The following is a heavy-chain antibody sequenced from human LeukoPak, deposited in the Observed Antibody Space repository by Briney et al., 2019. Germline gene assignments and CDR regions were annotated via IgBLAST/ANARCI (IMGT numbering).Heavy chain of an antibody. D-gene: IGHD5/OR15-5a*01. CDR3: ASTPYYDMDV. V-gene: IGHV3-7*03. CDR1: GFTFSSYW. J-gene: IGHJ6*04. CDR2: IKEDSSEK. Sequence: PGGSLRLSCAASGFTFSSYWMSWVRQAPGKGLEWVANIKEDSSEKYYVDSVRGRFTISRDNAKNSLYLQVNSLRAEDTAVYHCASTPYYDMDVWGKGTTVTVSS.